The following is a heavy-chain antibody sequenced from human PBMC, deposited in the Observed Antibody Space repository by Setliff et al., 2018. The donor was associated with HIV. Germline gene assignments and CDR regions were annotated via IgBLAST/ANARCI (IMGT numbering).Heavy chain of an antibody. CDR1: GYIFISYG. CDR2: ISAYNGNT. Sequence: GASVKVSCKASGYIFISYGFSWVRQAPGQGLEWMGWISAYNGNTNYAQKLQGRVTMTTDTSTSTAYMELRNLRSDDTAVYYCARDLFTSGSDRSRQAGYYYYYYMDVWGKGTTVTVSS. CDR3: ARDLFTSGSDRSRQAGYYYYYYMDV. J-gene: IGHJ6*03. D-gene: IGHD3-10*01. V-gene: IGHV1-18*01.